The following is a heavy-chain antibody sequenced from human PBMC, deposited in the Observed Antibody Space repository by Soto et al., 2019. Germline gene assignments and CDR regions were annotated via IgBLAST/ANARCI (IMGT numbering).Heavy chain of an antibody. V-gene: IGHV4-59*12. Sequence: SETLSLTCTVSGDSISSYYWSWIRQPPGKGLEWIGYIYYSGSTNYNPSLKSRVTISVDTSKNQFPLKLSSVTAADTAVYYCARVRKVGATSPIFDYWGQGTLVTVSS. CDR2: IYYSGST. CDR1: GDSISSYY. CDR3: ARVRKVGATSPIFDY. D-gene: IGHD1-26*01. J-gene: IGHJ4*02.